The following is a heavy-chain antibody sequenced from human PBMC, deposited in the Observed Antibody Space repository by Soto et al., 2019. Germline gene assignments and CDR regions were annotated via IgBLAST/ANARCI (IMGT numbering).Heavy chain of an antibody. D-gene: IGHD3-3*01. J-gene: IGHJ6*03. Sequence: GASVKVSCKASGYTFTGYYMHWVRQAPGQGLEWMEWINPNSGGTNYAQKFQGWVTITRDTSASTAYMELSSLRSEDTAVYYCARFRDYAFWSGYSNAYYYYYLDVWAKGPTVTVSS. CDR2: INPNSGGT. CDR1: GYTFTGYY. V-gene: IGHV1-2*04. CDR3: ARFRDYAFWSGYSNAYYYYYLDV.